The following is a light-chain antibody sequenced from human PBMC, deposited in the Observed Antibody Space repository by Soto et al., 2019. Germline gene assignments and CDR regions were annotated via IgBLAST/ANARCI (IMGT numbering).Light chain of an antibody. CDR3: QQHASSPPSWT. CDR2: DAS. Sequence: EFVLTQSPGTLSLSPGERATLFCRASQSVRNNWLAWYQQKPGQAPRLLMYDASTRATGIPDRFSGSGSGTDFTLTITRLEPEDFAVYYCQQHASSPPSWTFGQGTKVEIK. V-gene: IGKV3-20*01. J-gene: IGKJ1*01. CDR1: QSVRNNW.